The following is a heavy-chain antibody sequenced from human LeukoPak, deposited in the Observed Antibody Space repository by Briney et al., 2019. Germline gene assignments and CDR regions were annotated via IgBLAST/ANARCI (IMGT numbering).Heavy chain of an antibody. CDR2: IGGSGGDI. CDR1: GFAFSDCY. Sequence: GGSLRLSCAASGFAFSDCYMTWIRPAPGKGLEYISYIGGSGGDITYADSVRGRFTVSRDNAKNSLYLQMNSLRVEDTAVYYCARYARELDYWGQGSLVTVSS. CDR3: ARYARELDY. J-gene: IGHJ4*02. V-gene: IGHV3-11*01. D-gene: IGHD2-2*01.